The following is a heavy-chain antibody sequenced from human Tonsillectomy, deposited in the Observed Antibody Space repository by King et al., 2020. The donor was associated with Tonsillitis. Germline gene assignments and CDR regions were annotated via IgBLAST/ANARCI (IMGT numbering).Heavy chain of an antibody. J-gene: IGHJ6*02. V-gene: IGHV3-30*18. D-gene: IGHD5-12*01. Sequence: VQLVESGGGVVQPGRSLRLSCAASGFTFSSYGMHWVRQAPGKGLEWVAFISYDGSNKYYAASVEGRFTISRDNSKNTLYLQMNSLRAEDTAVYYCANHRLKNSDYAYYGMDVWGQGTTVTVSS. CDR1: GFTFSSYG. CDR3: ANHRLKNSDYAYYGMDV. CDR2: ISYDGSNK.